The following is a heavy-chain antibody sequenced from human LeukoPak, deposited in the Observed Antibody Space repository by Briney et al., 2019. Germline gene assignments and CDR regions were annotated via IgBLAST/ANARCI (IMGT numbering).Heavy chain of an antibody. V-gene: IGHV4-34*01. CDR2: INHSGST. J-gene: IGHJ5*02. Sequence: SETLSLTCAVYGESFSGYYWSWIRQPPGKGLEWIGEINHSGSTNYNPSLKSRVTISVDTSKNQFSLKLSSVTAADTAVYYCARGRRLGYCSSTSCHTTGMPWGQGTLVTVSS. D-gene: IGHD2-2*02. CDR1: GESFSGYY. CDR3: ARGRRLGYCSSTSCHTTGMP.